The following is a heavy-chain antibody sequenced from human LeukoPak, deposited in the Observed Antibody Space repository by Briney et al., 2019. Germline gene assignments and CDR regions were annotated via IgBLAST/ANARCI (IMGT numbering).Heavy chain of an antibody. J-gene: IGHJ4*02. CDR1: GGSITNSPYS. V-gene: IGHV4-39*01. CDR2: GYYSRSV. D-gene: IGHD2-21*02. CDR3: AGSNFGDDSGFDY. Sequence: SETLSLTCTVSGGSITNSPYSCGRIRHPPGKGLEWIGSGYYSRSVYYNSSPKSRVTIFVDTSKNLFFLRLSAVTAADRAVYCGAGSNFGDDSGFDYGGQGTRVTVS.